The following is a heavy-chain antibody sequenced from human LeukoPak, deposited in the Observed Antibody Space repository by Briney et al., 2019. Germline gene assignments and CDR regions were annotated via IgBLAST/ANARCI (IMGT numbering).Heavy chain of an antibody. J-gene: IGHJ6*02. CDR3: AKDAVHHYYYYGMDV. V-gene: IGHV3-30*18. Sequence: PGGSLRLSCAASGFTFSSYAMSWVRQAPGKGLEWVAVISYDGSNKYYADSVKGRFTISRDNSKNTLYLQMNSLRAEDTAVYYCAKDAVHHYYYYGMDVWGQGTTVTVSS. D-gene: IGHD4-17*01. CDR2: ISYDGSNK. CDR1: GFTFSSYA.